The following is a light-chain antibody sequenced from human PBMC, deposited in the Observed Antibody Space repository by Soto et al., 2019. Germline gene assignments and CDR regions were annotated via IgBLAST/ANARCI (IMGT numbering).Light chain of an antibody. CDR1: QSVSSSY. CDR3: QQYGSSPVA. CDR2: GAS. Sequence: EIVLTQSPGTLSLSPGERATLSCRASQSVSSSYLAWYQQKPGQAPRLVIYGASSRATGIPDRFSGSGSGTDFTLTISRLEPEDFAVYYCQQYGSSPVAFGQGTKLEIK. V-gene: IGKV3-20*01. J-gene: IGKJ2*01.